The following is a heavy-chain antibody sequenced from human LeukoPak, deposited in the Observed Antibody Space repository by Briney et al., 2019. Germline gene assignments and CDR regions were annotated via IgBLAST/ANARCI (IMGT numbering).Heavy chain of an antibody. Sequence: ASVKVSCKGSGYTFTTYGISWVRQAPGQGLEWMGWISVYNGNTNYAQKFQGRVTMTTDTSTNTTYMELRSLISDDTAVYYCARGPHYYGSGRYYPFDYWGQGTLVTVSS. V-gene: IGHV1-18*01. CDR1: GYTFTTYG. CDR3: ARGPHYYGSGRYYPFDY. J-gene: IGHJ4*02. CDR2: ISVYNGNT. D-gene: IGHD3-10*01.